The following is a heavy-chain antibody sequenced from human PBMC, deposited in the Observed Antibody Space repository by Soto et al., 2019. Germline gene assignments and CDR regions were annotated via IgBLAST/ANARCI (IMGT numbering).Heavy chain of an antibody. CDR1: GFSFSTFG. Sequence: QVQLVESGGGVVQPGRSLRLSCAASGFSFSTFGMHWVRQAPGKGLEWLAGMLYDGTNIHYEDSVKGRFTISRDSSKNTGYLEMNNLRAEDTAVYFCAKDDGTGSWGQGTLVTVSS. J-gene: IGHJ5*02. CDR3: AKDDGTGS. CDR2: MLYDGTNI. D-gene: IGHD3-10*01. V-gene: IGHV3-30*18.